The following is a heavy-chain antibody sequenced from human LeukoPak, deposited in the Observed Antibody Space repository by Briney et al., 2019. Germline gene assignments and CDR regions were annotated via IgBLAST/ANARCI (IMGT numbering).Heavy chain of an antibody. D-gene: IGHD3-3*01. V-gene: IGHV1-2*02. CDR1: GYTFTGYH. CDR3: ARDVRWDYYYYGMDV. Sequence: ASVKVSCKASGYTFTGYHMHWVRQAPGQGLEWMGWINPNSGGTNYAQKFQGRVTMTRDTSISTAYMELSRLRSDDTAVYYCARDVRWDYYYYGMDVWGQGTTVTVSS. CDR2: INPNSGGT. J-gene: IGHJ6*02.